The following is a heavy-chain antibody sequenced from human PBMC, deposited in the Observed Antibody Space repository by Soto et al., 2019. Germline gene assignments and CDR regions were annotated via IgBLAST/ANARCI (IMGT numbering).Heavy chain of an antibody. J-gene: IGHJ4*02. V-gene: IGHV3-21*01. Sequence: GGSLRLSCAASGFTFSSYSMNWVRQAPGKGLEWVSSISSSSSYIYYADSVKGRFTISRDNAKNSLYLQMNSLRAEDTAVYYCAREGYDYGDYAALDYWGQGTLVTISS. CDR2: ISSSSSYI. D-gene: IGHD4-17*01. CDR3: AREGYDYGDYAALDY. CDR1: GFTFSSYS.